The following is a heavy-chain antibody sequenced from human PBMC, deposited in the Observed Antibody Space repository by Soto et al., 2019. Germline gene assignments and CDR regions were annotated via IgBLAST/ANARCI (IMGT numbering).Heavy chain of an antibody. CDR3: ARRSRRDGYNTLGD. CDR2: IIPIFGTA. Sequence: QVQLVQSGAEVKKPVSSVKVSCKASGGTFSSNAISWVRQAPGQGLEWIGGIIPIFGTANYAQKYQDRVMIIANETTSTAYMELSILRSEDTAVYCCARRSRRDGYNTLGDWGQGNLVTVSS. V-gene: IGHV1-69*12. J-gene: IGHJ4*02. CDR1: GGTFSSNA. D-gene: IGHD2-21*01.